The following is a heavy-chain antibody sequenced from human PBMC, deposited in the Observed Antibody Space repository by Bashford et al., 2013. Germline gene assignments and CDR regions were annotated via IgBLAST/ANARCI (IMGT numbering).Heavy chain of an antibody. CDR1: GYTFSGYY. CDR2: INPKSGGT. J-gene: IGHJ5*02. Sequence: ASVKVSCKASGYTFSGYYMHWVRQAPGQGLEWMGWINPKSGGTNYAQNFQGRVTMTRDTSISTAYMELSRLRSDDTAVYYCAISHDFQDWFDPWGQGTLVTVSS. D-gene: IGHD3-3*01. V-gene: IGHV1-2*02. CDR3: AISHDFQDWFDP.